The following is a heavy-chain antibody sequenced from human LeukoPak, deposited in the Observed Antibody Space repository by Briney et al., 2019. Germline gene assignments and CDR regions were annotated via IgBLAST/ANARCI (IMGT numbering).Heavy chain of an antibody. CDR1: GYTFTGYY. J-gene: IGHJ4*02. V-gene: IGHV1-2*02. CDR2: INPNSGGT. Sequence: ASVMVSCKASGYTFTGYYMHWVRQAPGQGLEWMGWINPNSGGTNYAQKFQGRVTMTRDTSISTAYMELSRLRSDDTAVYYCARVGGELGTGVSYYFDYWGQGTLVTVSS. D-gene: IGHD7-27*01. CDR3: ARVGGELGTGVSYYFDY.